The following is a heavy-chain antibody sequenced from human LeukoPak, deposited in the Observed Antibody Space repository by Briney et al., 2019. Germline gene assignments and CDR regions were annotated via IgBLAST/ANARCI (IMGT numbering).Heavy chain of an antibody. D-gene: IGHD3-22*01. J-gene: IGHJ4*02. CDR2: ISYSGIT. Sequence: KPSETLSLTCTVSGGSFNSENCFWSWIRQHPVRGLEWIGYISYSGITYYNPSLKSRVTLSVDTSKNQFSLKLSSVTAADTAVYYCAREGNYYDPNGYSVYWGQGALVTVSS. CDR1: GGSFNSENCF. CDR3: AREGNYYDPNGYSVY. V-gene: IGHV4-31*03.